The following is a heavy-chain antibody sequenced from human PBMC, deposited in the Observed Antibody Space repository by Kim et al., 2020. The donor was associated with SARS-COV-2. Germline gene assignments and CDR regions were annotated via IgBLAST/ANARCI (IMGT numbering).Heavy chain of an antibody. V-gene: IGHV4-4*07. CDR1: GDSITSYY. J-gene: IGHJ5*02. D-gene: IGHD3-3*01. CDR3: AREGSSTFGKKGDWFDP. CDR2: IYAGGAT. Sequence: SETLSLTCTVSGDSITSYYWSWIRQPAGKGLEWLGRIYAGGATTYNSSLRSRVTMSIDVSAKQFSLVLTSVTAADTAVYYCAREGSSTFGKKGDWFDPWG.